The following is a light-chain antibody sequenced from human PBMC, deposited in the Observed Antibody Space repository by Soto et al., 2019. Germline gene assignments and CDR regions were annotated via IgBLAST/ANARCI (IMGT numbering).Light chain of an antibody. V-gene: IGKV4-1*01. CDR2: WAS. Sequence: DIVMTQSPDSLDVSLGERATINCESSQSVFSSSNSKNYLAWYQQKPGQPPKLLIYWASTRESGVPDRFSGSGSGTDFTLTISSLQAEDVAVYYCQQYYSTPQTFGQGTKVEIK. CDR3: QQYYSTPQT. J-gene: IGKJ1*01. CDR1: QSVFSSSNSKNY.